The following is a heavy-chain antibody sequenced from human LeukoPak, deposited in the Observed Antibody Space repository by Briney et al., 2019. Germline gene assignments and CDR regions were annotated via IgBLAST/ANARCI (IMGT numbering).Heavy chain of an antibody. CDR1: GFDLTTYA. CDR3: ARPYGDYYYYYYMDV. Sequence: PGGSLRLSCAASGFDLTTYAMTWVRQAPGKGLEWVAVISYDGSNKYYADSVKGRFTISRDNSKNTLYLQMNSLRAEDTAVYYCARPYGDYYYYYYMDVWGKGTTVTVSS. D-gene: IGHD4-17*01. J-gene: IGHJ6*03. V-gene: IGHV3-30*04. CDR2: ISYDGSNK.